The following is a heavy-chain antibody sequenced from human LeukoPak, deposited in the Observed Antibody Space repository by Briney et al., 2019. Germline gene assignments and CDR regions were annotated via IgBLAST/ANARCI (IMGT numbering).Heavy chain of an antibody. V-gene: IGHV4-39*07. Sequence: SETLSLTCSVPGGSISSSSFYWRWVRQPPGKGLEWIGESNHSGSTNYNPSLKSRVTISVDTSKNQFSLTLSSVTAADTAVYYCARGRRSSSWYGSRVDWFDPWGQGTLVTVSS. CDR2: SNHSGST. CDR1: GGSISSSSFY. CDR3: ARGRRSSSWYGSRVDWFDP. D-gene: IGHD6-13*01. J-gene: IGHJ5*02.